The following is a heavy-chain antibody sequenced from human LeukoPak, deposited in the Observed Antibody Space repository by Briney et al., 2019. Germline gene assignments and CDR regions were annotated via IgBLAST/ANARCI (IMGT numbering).Heavy chain of an antibody. J-gene: IGHJ6*02. CDR3: ARDAAHRTYYYGSGSYYNGNYYYGMDV. V-gene: IGHV3-33*01. Sequence: GGSLRLSCAASGFTFSSYGMHWVRQAPGKGLEWVAVIWYDGSNKYYADSVKGRFTISRDNSKNTLYLQMNSLRAEDTAVYYCARDAAHRTYYYGSGSYYNGNYYYGMDVWGQGTTVTVSS. D-gene: IGHD3-10*01. CDR2: IWYDGSNK. CDR1: GFTFSSYG.